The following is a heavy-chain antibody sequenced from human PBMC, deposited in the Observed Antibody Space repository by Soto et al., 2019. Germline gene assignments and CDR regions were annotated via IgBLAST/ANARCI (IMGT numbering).Heavy chain of an antibody. CDR3: ARDWDSSGMFDP. J-gene: IGHJ5*02. V-gene: IGHV4-59*01. D-gene: IGHD3-10*01. CDR2: ISYSGST. Sequence: SETLSLTCSVSGASITTYYWSWIRQPPGKGLEWIGSISYSGSTKYNPSLESRVMISLDTSKNQFSLRLTSVTAADTALYYCARDWDSSGMFDPWGQGALVTVSS. CDR1: GASITTYY.